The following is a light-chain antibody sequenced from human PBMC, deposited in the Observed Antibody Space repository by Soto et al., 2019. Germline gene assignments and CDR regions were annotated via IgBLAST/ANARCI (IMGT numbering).Light chain of an antibody. CDR3: AAWDDSLKRVV. CDR2: RDN. J-gene: IGLJ2*01. V-gene: IGLV1-44*01. CDR1: SSNIGSNA. Sequence: VLTQPPSASGTPGQRVTISCSGSSSNIGSNAANWYKQLPGTAPKLLIYRDNQRPSGVPDRFSGSKSGTSASLAISGLQSEDEADYYCAAWDDSLKRVVFGGGTKVTVL.